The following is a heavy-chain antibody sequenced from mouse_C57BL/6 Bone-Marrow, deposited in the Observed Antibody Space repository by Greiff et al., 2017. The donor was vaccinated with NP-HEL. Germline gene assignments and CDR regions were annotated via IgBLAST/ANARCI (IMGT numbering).Heavy chain of an antibody. CDR2: IDPNSGGT. V-gene: IGHV1-72*01. CDR1: GYTFTSYW. D-gene: IGHD2-4*01. J-gene: IGHJ1*03. Sequence: QVQLQQPGAELVKPGASVKLSCKASGYTFTSYWMHWVKQRPGRGLEWIGRIDPNSGGTKYNEKFKSKATLTVDKPSSTAYMQLSSLTSEDSAVYYGAREQIYDDLYWYFDVWGTGTTVTVSS. CDR3: AREQIYDDLYWYFDV.